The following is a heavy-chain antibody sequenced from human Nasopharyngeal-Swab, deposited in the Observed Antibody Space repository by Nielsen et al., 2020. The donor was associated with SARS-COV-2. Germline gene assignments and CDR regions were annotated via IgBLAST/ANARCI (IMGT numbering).Heavy chain of an antibody. D-gene: IGHD2-2*01. V-gene: IGHV3-30*18. Sequence: GGSLRLSCAASGFTFSSYGMHWVRQAPGKGLEWVAVISYDGSNEYYADSVKGRFTISRDNSKKTLYLQMNGLRTDDTAVYYCAKAGGGDCISASCYPGAYWGQGTLVTVSS. J-gene: IGHJ4*02. CDR2: ISYDGSNE. CDR3: AKAGGGDCISASCYPGAY. CDR1: GFTFSSYG.